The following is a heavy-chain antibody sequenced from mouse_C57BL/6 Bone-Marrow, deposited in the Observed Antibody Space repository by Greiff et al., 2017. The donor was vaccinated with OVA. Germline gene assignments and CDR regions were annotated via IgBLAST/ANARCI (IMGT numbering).Heavy chain of an antibody. J-gene: IGHJ1*03. D-gene: IGHD2-5*01. Sequence: EVKLMESGAELVKPGASVKLSCTASGFNIKDYYMHWVKQRTEQGLEWIGRIDPEDGDTKYAPKFQGKATITADTSSNTAYLQLSSLTSEDTAVYYCAGDYSNYDWYFDVWGTGTTVTVSS. CDR1: GFNIKDYY. CDR2: IDPEDGDT. V-gene: IGHV14-2*01. CDR3: AGDYSNYDWYFDV.